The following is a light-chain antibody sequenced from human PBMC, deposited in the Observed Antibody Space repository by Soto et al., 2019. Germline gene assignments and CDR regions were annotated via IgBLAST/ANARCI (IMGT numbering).Light chain of an antibody. CDR2: KSD. J-gene: IGLJ2*01. CDR3: ATWDDGLSGVL. V-gene: IGLV1-47*01. Sequence: QSVLTQPPSASGTPGQRVSITCSGSDSNIGSNSVHWYQQVPGMAPKLLVYKSDQRPSGVPDQFSGSKSVTSASLAISGLRAEDEAEYYCATWDDGLSGVLFGGGTKLTVL. CDR1: DSNIGSNS.